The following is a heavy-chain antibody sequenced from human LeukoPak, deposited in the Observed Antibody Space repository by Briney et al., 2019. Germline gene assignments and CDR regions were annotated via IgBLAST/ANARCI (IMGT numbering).Heavy chain of an antibody. V-gene: IGHV3-7*01. CDR2: IKQDGSEK. D-gene: IGHD6-25*01. Sequence: GGSLRLSCAASGFTFSSYWMSRVRQSPGKGLEWVAAIKQDGSEKLYVDSVKGRFTISRDNAKSSLYLQMNSLRVEDTAVYYCARALSVSYWGRGTLVTVSS. CDR1: GFTFSSYW. J-gene: IGHJ4*02. CDR3: ARALSVSY.